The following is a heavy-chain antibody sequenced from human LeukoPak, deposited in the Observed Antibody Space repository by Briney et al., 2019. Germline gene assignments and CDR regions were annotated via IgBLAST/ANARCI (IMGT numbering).Heavy chain of an antibody. CDR1: GGSISSSNW. Sequence: PSGTLSLTCAVSGGSISSSNWWSWVRQPPGKGLGRIGEIYHSGSTNYNPSLKSRVTISVDKSKNQFSLKLSSVTAADTAVYYCAREGGGSTWGYFDYWGQGTLVTVSS. V-gene: IGHV4-4*02. D-gene: IGHD1-26*01. CDR3: AREGGGSTWGYFDY. J-gene: IGHJ4*02. CDR2: IYHSGST.